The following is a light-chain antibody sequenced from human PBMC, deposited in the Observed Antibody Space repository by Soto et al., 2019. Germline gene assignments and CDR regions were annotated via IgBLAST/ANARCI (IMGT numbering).Light chain of an antibody. V-gene: IGLV2-14*01. J-gene: IGLJ1*01. CDR1: SSDIGAYNY. CDR2: ASS. Sequence: QSVLTQPASVSGSPGQSITISCTGTSSDIGAYNYVSWYRQHPGKAPQLLIYASSNRPSGVSHRFSGSRSGNTASLTISGLQAEDEADYYCSSYTSGTTLYVFGTGTKLTVL. CDR3: SSYTSGTTLYV.